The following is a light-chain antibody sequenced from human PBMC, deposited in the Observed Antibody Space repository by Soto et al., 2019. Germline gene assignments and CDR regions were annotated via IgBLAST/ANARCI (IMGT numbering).Light chain of an antibody. CDR2: AAS. J-gene: IGKJ2*01. CDR1: QSFSSY. Sequence: DLQMTQSPSSLSASVGDRVTITCRASQSFSSYLNWYQQKPGKAPKVLIYAASSLQSGVPSRFSGSGSGTDFTLTISSLQPEDFATYYCQQSYSTPYTFGQGTKLEIK. CDR3: QQSYSTPYT. V-gene: IGKV1-39*01.